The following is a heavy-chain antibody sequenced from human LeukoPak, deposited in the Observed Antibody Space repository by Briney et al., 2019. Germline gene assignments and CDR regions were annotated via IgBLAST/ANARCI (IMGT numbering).Heavy chain of an antibody. CDR3: ARARGSYSFDY. CDR1: GFTFSSYW. V-gene: IGHV3-48*04. Sequence: GGSLRLSCAASGFTFSSYWMSWVRQAPGKGLEWVSYISSSGSAIYYADSVKGRFTISRDNAKNSLYPQMNSLRAEDTAVYSCARARGSYSFDYWGQGTLVIVSS. J-gene: IGHJ4*02. CDR2: ISSSGSAI. D-gene: IGHD1-26*01.